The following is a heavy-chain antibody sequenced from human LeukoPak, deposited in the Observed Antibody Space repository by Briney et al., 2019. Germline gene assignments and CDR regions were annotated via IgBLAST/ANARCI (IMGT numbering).Heavy chain of an antibody. CDR2: IYTSGSP. Sequence: SETLSLTCTVSGGSTSSYYWSWIRQPAGKGLEWIGRIYTSGSPSYNPSLKSRATMSVDTSKNQFSLKLSSVTAPDTAVYYCVPSSGSAYNLVFAYWRQGIVVTVSS. J-gene: IGHJ4*02. CDR1: GGSTSSYY. CDR3: VPSSGSAYNLVFAY. V-gene: IGHV4-4*07. D-gene: IGHD1-14*01.